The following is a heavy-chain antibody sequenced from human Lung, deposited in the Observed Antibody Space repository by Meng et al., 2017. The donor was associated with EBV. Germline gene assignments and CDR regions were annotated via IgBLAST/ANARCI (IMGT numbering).Heavy chain of an antibody. CDR3: ARDLFGRSSSWQHGNDN. V-gene: IGHV3-11*01. CDR1: GGSIGSGGYY. D-gene: IGHD6-13*01. J-gene: IGHJ4*02. Sequence: QVPLPESGPGLVKPLQTLSLTCHVSGGSIGSGGYYWSWVRQAPGKGLEWLSYISGSGNRKYYADSVRGRFTISRDNAKNSLYLQMDSLRAEDTAVYFCARDLFGRSSSWQHGNDNWGQGTLVTVSS. CDR2: ISGSGNRK.